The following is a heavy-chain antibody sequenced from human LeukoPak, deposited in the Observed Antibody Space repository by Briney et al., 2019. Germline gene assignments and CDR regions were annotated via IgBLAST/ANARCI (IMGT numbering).Heavy chain of an antibody. D-gene: IGHD3-16*01. V-gene: IGHV4-34*01. Sequence: PSETLSLTCAVYGGSFSGYYWSWIRQPPGKGLEWIGEINHSGSTNYNPSLKSRVTISVDTSKNQFSLKLSSVTAADTAVYYCASSLGRYGRRLYYFDYWGQGTLVTVYS. CDR1: GGSFSGYY. CDR2: INHSGST. J-gene: IGHJ4*02. CDR3: ASSLGRYGRRLYYFDY.